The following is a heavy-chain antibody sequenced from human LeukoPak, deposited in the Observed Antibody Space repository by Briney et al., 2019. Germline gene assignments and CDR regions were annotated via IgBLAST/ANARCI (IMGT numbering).Heavy chain of an antibody. CDR3: ARDGYCSSTSCYVYYYYGMDV. CDR1: GYTFTSYG. CDR2: ISAYNGNT. D-gene: IGHD2-2*03. J-gene: IGHJ6*04. V-gene: IGHV1-18*04. Sequence: ASVKVSCKASGYTFTSYGISWVRQAPGQGLEWMGWISAYNGNTNYAQKLQGRVTVTTDTSTSTAYMELRSLRSDDTAVYYCARDGYCSSTSCYVYYYYGMDVWGKGTTVTVSS.